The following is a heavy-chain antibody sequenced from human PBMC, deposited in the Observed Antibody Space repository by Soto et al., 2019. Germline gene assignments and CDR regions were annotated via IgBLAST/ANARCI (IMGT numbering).Heavy chain of an antibody. CDR3: ARPYCSSTSCYAGNWFDP. CDR2: INAGNGNT. V-gene: IGHV1-3*01. CDR1: GYTFTTYA. J-gene: IGHJ5*02. D-gene: IGHD2-2*01. Sequence: ASVKVSCKASGYTFTTYAMHWVRQAPGQTLEWMGWINAGNGNTKYSHNFQGRVTITRDASASTAYMELSSLRSEDTAVYYCARPYCSSTSCYAGNWFDPWGQGTLVTVSS.